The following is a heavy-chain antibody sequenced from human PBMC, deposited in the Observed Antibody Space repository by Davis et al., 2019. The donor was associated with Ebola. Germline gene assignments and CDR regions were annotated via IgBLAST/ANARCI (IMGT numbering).Heavy chain of an antibody. CDR3: ARDSCSGGSCYSGY. D-gene: IGHD2-15*01. J-gene: IGHJ4*02. CDR1: GFTVSSNY. V-gene: IGHV3-53*01. Sequence: PGGSLRLSCAASGFTVSSNYMSWVRQAPGKGLEWVSVIYSGGSTYYADSVKGRFTISRDNSKNTLYLQMNSLRAEDTAVYYCARDSCSGGSCYSGYWGQGTLVTISS. CDR2: IYSGGST.